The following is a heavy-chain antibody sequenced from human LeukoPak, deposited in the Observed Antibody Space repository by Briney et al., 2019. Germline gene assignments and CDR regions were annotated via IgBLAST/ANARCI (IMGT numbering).Heavy chain of an antibody. CDR2: IYSGGST. D-gene: IGHD1-1*01. CDR1: GFTFSSYS. J-gene: IGHJ6*02. Sequence: GGSLRLSCAASGFTFSSYSMNWVRQAPGKGLEWVSVIYSGGSTYYADSVKGRFTISRDNSKNTLYLQMNSLRAEDTAVYYCARSPMDDRDYYYYGMDVWGQGTTVTVSS. V-gene: IGHV3-66*01. CDR3: ARSPMDDRDYYYYGMDV.